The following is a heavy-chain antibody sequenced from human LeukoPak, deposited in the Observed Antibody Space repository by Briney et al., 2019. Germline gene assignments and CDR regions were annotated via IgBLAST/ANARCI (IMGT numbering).Heavy chain of an antibody. Sequence: GGSLRLSCAASGFTFSNFAVSWVRQAPGKGLVWVSRINYDGSSTSYADSVKGRFTISRDNAKNTLYLQMNSLRGEDTAVYYCAREGNYYDMDVWGQGTTVTVSS. CDR1: GFTFSNFA. V-gene: IGHV3-74*01. J-gene: IGHJ6*02. CDR2: INYDGSST. CDR3: AREGNYYDMDV.